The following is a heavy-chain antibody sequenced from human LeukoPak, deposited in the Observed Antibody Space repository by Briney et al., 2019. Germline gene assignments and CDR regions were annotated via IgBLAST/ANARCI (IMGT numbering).Heavy chain of an antibody. J-gene: IGHJ4*02. CDR1: GFTVSSNY. V-gene: IGHV3-53*01. CDR2: IVEDGLNK. Sequence: GGSLRLSCAASGFTVSSNYMSWVRQAPGKGLEWVSAIVEDGLNKYYTDSVKGRFAISRDNSKNYLYLQMDGLRVEDTALYYCAKGNSAYYFDYWGRGTLVTVSA. CDR3: AKGNSAYYFDY. D-gene: IGHD1-26*01.